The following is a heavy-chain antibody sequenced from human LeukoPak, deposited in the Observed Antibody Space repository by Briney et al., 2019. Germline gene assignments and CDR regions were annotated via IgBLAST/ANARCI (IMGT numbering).Heavy chain of an antibody. V-gene: IGHV3-30-3*01. Sequence: GRSLRLSCAASGFTFSSYAMHWVRQAPGKGLEWVAVISYDGSNKYYADSVKGRLTISRDNAKNSLYLQMNSLRAEDTAVYYCARAMQHYYGSGITNTFDYWGQGTLVTVSS. CDR1: GFTFSSYA. CDR3: ARAMQHYYGSGITNTFDY. CDR2: ISYDGSNK. J-gene: IGHJ4*02. D-gene: IGHD3-10*01.